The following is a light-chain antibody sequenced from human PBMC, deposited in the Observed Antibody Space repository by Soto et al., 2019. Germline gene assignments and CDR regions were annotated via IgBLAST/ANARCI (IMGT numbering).Light chain of an antibody. Sequence: DIQLTQSPSSLSASLGDRVTINCRASQSISSYLNWYQQKPGKAPKLLIYAASRLESGVPSRFCASGSGTDFTLTISSLQPEDFATYYCQQSYTNYWTFGQGSKVEIK. CDR3: QQSYTNYWT. CDR1: QSISSY. V-gene: IGKV1-39*01. J-gene: IGKJ1*01. CDR2: AAS.